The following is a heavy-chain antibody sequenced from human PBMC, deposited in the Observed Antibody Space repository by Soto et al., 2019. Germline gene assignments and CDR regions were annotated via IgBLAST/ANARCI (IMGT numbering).Heavy chain of an antibody. CDR2: LNGGGSTT. CDR3: AKGPEYDILTGCDY. V-gene: IGHV3-23*01. J-gene: IGHJ4*02. D-gene: IGHD3-9*01. Sequence: EVQLLESGGGFVQPGESLRLSCAASGFTFSLSAMSWVRQAPGRGLDWVSSLNGGGSTTDYADSAKGRFTISRDNSKNAVHLQMHNLRVEDTAVYDCAKGPEYDILTGCDYWGQGALVTVSS. CDR1: GFTFSLSA.